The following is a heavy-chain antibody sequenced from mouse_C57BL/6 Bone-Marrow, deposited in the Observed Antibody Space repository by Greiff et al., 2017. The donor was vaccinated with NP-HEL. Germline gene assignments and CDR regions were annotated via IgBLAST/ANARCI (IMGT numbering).Heavy chain of an antibody. CDR1: GYTFTSYW. D-gene: IGHD2-3*01. CDR2: IHPNSGST. CDR3: ARCPRWLLQGGFAD. J-gene: IGHJ3*01. Sequence: VQLQQPGAELVKPGASVKLSCKASGYTFTSYWLHWVKQRPGQGLEWIGMIHPNSGSTNYNEKFKSKATLTVDKSSSTAYMQLSSLTSEDSAVYCCARCPRWLLQGGFADWGQGTLVTVSA. V-gene: IGHV1-64*01.